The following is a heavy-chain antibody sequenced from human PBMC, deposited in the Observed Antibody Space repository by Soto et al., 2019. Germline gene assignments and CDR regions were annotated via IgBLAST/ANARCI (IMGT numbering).Heavy chain of an antibody. J-gene: IGHJ6*03. CDR3: ARGYSGYDVGGDYYYYMDV. Sequence: SETLSLTCTVSGGSISSYYWSWIRQPPGKGLEWIGYIYYSGSTNYNPSLKSRVTISVDTSKNQFSLKLSSVTAADTAVYYCARGYSGYDVGGDYYYYMDVWGKGTTVTVSS. D-gene: IGHD5-12*01. CDR2: IYYSGST. CDR1: GGSISSYY. V-gene: IGHV4-59*01.